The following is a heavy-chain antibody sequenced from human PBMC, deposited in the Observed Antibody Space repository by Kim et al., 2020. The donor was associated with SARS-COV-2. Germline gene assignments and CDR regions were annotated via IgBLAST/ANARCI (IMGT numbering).Heavy chain of an antibody. CDR1: GGSINSGYYY. Sequence: SETLSLTCTVSGGSINSGYYYWSLIRQPPGKFLEWFVHISNTLNTNYNPSLKIRITISTDKSKNLFSLNFISVSSADTAVYYCARGNDYIWGTSRAYFDYWGQGTLVSVSS. V-gene: IGHV4-30-4*01. D-gene: IGHD3-16*02. CDR2: ISNTLNT. J-gene: IGHJ4*02. CDR3: ARGNDYIWGTSRAYFDY.